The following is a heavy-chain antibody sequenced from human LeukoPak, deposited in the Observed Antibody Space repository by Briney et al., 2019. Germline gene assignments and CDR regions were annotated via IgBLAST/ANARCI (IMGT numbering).Heavy chain of an antibody. CDR1: GFTFSSYW. D-gene: IGHD3-9*01. J-gene: IGHJ3*02. V-gene: IGHV3-7*03. CDR3: AKEIYDILTGYGEAFDI. Sequence: PGGSLRLSCAASGFTFSSYWMSWVRQAPGKGLEWVANIKQDGSEKYYVDSVKGRFTISRDNAKNSLYLQMNSLRAEDTALYYCAKEIYDILTGYGEAFDIWGQGTMVTVSS. CDR2: IKQDGSEK.